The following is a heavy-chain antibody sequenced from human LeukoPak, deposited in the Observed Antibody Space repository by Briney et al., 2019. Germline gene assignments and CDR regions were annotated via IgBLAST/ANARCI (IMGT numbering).Heavy chain of an antibody. CDR3: VKGKRWLHYDYYFDY. CDR2: ISSSSSYI. V-gene: IGHV3-21*01. Sequence: PGGSLRLSCAASGFTFSSYSMNWVRQAPGKGLEWVSSISSSSSYIYYADSVKGRFTISRDNSKNTLYLQMSSLRAEDTAVYYCVKGKRWLHYDYYFDYWGQGTLVTVSS. J-gene: IGHJ4*02. CDR1: GFTFSSYS. D-gene: IGHD5-24*01.